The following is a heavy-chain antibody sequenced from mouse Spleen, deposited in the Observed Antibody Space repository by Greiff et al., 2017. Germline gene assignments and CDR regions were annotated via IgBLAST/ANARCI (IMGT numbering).Heavy chain of an antibody. CDR2: IDPSDSYT. J-gene: IGHJ1*03. CDR1: GYTFTSYW. Sequence: QVQLQQSGAELVKPGASVKLSCKASGYTFTSYWMQWVKQRPGQGLEWIGEIDPSDSYTNYNQKFKGKATLTVDTSSSTAYMQLSSLTSEDSAVYYCAKNWDLSYWYFDVWGTGTTVTVSS. CDR3: AKNWDLSYWYFDV. V-gene: IGHV1-50*01. D-gene: IGHD4-1*01.